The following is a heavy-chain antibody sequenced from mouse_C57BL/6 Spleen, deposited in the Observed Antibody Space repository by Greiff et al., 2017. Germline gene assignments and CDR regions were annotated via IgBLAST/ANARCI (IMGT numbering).Heavy chain of an antibody. J-gene: IGHJ1*03. D-gene: IGHD1-1*01. V-gene: IGHV5-16*01. CDR2: INYDGSST. CDR3: ARVPITTVSHWYFDV. Sequence: EVQLVESEGGLVQPGSSMKLSCTASGFTFSDYYMAWVRQVPEKGLEWVANINYDGSSTYYLDSLKSRFIISRDNAKNILYLQMSSLKSEDTATYYCARVPITTVSHWYFDVWGTGTTVTVSS. CDR1: GFTFSDYY.